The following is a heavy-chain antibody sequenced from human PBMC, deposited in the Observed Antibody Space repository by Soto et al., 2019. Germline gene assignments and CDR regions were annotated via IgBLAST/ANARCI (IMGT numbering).Heavy chain of an antibody. CDR2: ISSSSSYI. CDR1: GFTFSSYS. CDR3: ARGGSDSSGYYADAEYFQH. J-gene: IGHJ1*01. Sequence: EVQLVESGGGLVKPGGSLRLSCAASGFTFSSYSMNWVRQAPGKGLEWVSSISSSSSYIYYADSVKGRFTISRDNAKNSLYLQMNSLRAEDMAVYYCARGGSDSSGYYADAEYFQHWGQGTLVTVSS. V-gene: IGHV3-21*01. D-gene: IGHD3-22*01.